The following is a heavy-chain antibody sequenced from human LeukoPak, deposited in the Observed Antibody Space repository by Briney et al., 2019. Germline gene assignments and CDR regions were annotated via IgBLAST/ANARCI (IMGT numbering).Heavy chain of an antibody. J-gene: IGHJ4*02. D-gene: IGHD1-20*01. Sequence: PGGSLRLSCAASGFTFNNYAVGWVRQAPGKGLEWVSAISGGGVSTYYADSVKGQFTISRDNSKTTLYLQMNSLRAEDTAVYYCAKNVNGGNWYYFDHWGQGTLVTVSS. V-gene: IGHV3-23*01. CDR3: AKNVNGGNWYYFDH. CDR2: ISGGGVST. CDR1: GFTFNNYA.